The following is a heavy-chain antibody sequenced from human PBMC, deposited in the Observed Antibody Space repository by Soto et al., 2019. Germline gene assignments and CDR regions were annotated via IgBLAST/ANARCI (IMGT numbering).Heavy chain of an antibody. CDR3: ARLGGGVFPSSDYVYYMDF. CDR1: GGYIGSSSYY. V-gene: IGHV4-39*01. D-gene: IGHD3-10*01. CDR2: IYYSGST. J-gene: IGHJ6*03. Sequence: SETLSLTCSVSGGYIGSSSYYWGWIRQPPGKGLEWIGSIYYSGSTYYNPSLKSRVTISIDTSKNQFSLKLSSVTAADTAVYYCARLGGGVFPSSDYVYYMDFWGKGTTVTVSS.